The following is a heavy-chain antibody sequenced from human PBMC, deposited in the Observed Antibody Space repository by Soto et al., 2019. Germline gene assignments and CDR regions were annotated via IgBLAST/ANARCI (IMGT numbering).Heavy chain of an antibody. J-gene: IGHJ5*02. V-gene: IGHV4-39*07. CDR1: GGSISGSSYY. CDR3: ASTHRTARFDP. CDR2: VHYSGST. Sequence: PSGTLSLTCTVSGGSISGSSYYWGWIRQPPGKGLECIGSVHYSGSTYYNPSLKSRATISVDTSKNQFSLKLSSVAAAETAGYYCASTHRTARFDPWGQGTLVTVSS.